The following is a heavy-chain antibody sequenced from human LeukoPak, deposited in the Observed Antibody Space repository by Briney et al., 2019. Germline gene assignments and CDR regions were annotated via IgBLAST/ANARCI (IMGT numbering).Heavy chain of an antibody. CDR1: GSSISSGGYS. CDR2: IYYSGST. V-gene: IGHV4-61*08. Sequence: PSETLSLTCAVSGSSISSGGYSWSWIRQPPGKGLEWIGYIYYSGSTNYNPSLKSRVTISVDTSKNQFSLKLSSVTAADTAVYYCARGRIRVPVFDYWGQGTLVTVSS. J-gene: IGHJ4*02. D-gene: IGHD3-10*01. CDR3: ARGRIRVPVFDY.